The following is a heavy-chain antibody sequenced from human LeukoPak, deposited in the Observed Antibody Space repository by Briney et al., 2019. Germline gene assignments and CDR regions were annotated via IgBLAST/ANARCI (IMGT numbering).Heavy chain of an antibody. CDR1: GFTFSSYS. J-gene: IGHJ4*02. D-gene: IGHD5-18*01. CDR2: IISSSTYT. CDR3: ARDQVGYSYSFGY. V-gene: IGHV3-21*05. Sequence: GGSLRLSCAASGFTFSSYSMNWVRQAPGKGLEWVSYIISSSTYTNYADSVKGRFTISRDNAKNSLYLQMNSLRVEDTAVYYCARDQVGYSYSFGYWGQGTLVTVSS.